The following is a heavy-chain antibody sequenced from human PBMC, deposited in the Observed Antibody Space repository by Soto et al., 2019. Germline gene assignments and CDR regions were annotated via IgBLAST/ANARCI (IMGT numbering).Heavy chain of an antibody. V-gene: IGHV1-18*01. Sequence: ASVKVSCKASGYTFTSYGISWVRQAPGQGLEWMGWISAYNGNTNYAQKLQGRVTMTTDTSTSTAYMELRSLRSDDTAVYYCARLLSVYCSSTSCFFDKKYYYMDVWGKGTTVTVSS. CDR3: ARLLSVYCSSTSCFFDKKYYYMDV. CDR2: ISAYNGNT. D-gene: IGHD2-2*01. J-gene: IGHJ6*03. CDR1: GYTFTSYG.